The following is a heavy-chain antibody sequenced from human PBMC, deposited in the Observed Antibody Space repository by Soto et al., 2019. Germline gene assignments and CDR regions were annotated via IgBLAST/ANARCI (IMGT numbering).Heavy chain of an antibody. CDR3: ARDRGSYALDY. Sequence: QVQLVQSGAEVKKPGASVKVSCKASGYTFTNYGISWVRQAPGQGLEWMGWISANNGNTNYEQKLQGRVTMTTDTSTSKAYMERRSLRSDDTAVYYCARDRGSYALDYWGQGTLVTVSS. V-gene: IGHV1-18*01. CDR1: GYTFTNYG. J-gene: IGHJ4*02. CDR2: ISANNGNT. D-gene: IGHD1-26*01.